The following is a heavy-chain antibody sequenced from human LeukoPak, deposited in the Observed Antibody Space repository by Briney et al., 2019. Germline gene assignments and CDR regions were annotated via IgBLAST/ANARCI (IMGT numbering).Heavy chain of an antibody. CDR1: GDTFTIYD. J-gene: IGHJ4*02. CDR2: MNPYSGNT. CDR3: ARGDPYCSSASCYNY. V-gene: IGHV1-8*01. Sequence: RRASVKVSCKASGDTFTIYDINWVRQAPGQGPEWMGWMNPYSGNTGYAQKFQGRVTMTRDTSITTAYMELTSLTLDDTAVYYCARGDPYCSSASCYNYWGQGTLVTVSS. D-gene: IGHD2-2*02.